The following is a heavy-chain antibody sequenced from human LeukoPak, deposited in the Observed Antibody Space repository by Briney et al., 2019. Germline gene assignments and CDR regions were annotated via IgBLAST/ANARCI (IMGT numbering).Heavy chain of an antibody. CDR1: GRTFSSYA. CDR2: IIPIFGPA. CDR3: ARPLGSRGYYDSSGYNDAFDI. Sequence: SVKVSCKASGRTFSSYAISWVRQAPGQGLEWMGGIIPIFGPANYAQKFQGRVTITTDESTSTAYMELSSLRSEDTAVYYCARPLGSRGYYDSSGYNDAFDIWGQGTMVTVSS. V-gene: IGHV1-69*05. D-gene: IGHD3-22*01. J-gene: IGHJ3*02.